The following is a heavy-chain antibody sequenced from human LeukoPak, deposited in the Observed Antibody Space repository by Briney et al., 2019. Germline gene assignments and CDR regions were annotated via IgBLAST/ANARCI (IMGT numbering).Heavy chain of an antibody. Sequence: SETLSLTCAVYGGSFSGYYWSWIRQPPGKGLEWIGEINHSGSTNYNPSLKSRVTISVDTSKNQFSLRLSSVTAADTAVYYCAGRQRWPFDYWGQGTLVTVSS. CDR1: GGSFSGYY. CDR3: AGRQRWPFDY. V-gene: IGHV4-34*01. D-gene: IGHD2-15*01. J-gene: IGHJ4*02. CDR2: INHSGST.